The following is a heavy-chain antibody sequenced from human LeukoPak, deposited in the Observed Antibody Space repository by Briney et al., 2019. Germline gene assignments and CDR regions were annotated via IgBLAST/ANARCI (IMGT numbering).Heavy chain of an antibody. CDR3: ARPNQVLLYGMDV. V-gene: IGHV4-61*05. J-gene: IGHJ6*02. D-gene: IGHD1-14*01. Sequence: PSETLSLTCTVSGGSISSSSYYWGWIRQPPGKGLEWIGYVYYGGRTSYNPSLKSRVTISVDMSKNQFALKLKSVTAADTAVYYCARPNQVLLYGMDVWGQGTTVTVSS. CDR1: GGSISSSSYY. CDR2: VYYGGRT.